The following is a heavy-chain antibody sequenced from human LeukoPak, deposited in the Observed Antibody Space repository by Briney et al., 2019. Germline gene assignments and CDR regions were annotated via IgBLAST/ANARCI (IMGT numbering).Heavy chain of an antibody. CDR3: AREQVGATYDAFDI. CDR2: INPNFGTA. V-gene: IGHV1-69*05. Sequence: SVKVSCKASGGTFISYDISWVRQAPGQGLEWMGGINPNFGTANYAQKFQGRVTSTTDESTSKDYMEVSSLRYEDTAVYYCAREQVGATYDAFDIWGQGTMVTVSS. CDR1: GGTFISYD. J-gene: IGHJ3*02. D-gene: IGHD1-26*01.